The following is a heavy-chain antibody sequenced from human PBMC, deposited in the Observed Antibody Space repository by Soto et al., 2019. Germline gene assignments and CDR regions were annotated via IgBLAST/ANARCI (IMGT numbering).Heavy chain of an antibody. D-gene: IGHD2-21*01. V-gene: IGHV3-53*01. J-gene: IGHJ6*02. Sequence: GSLRLSCAASGFTVSSNYMSWVRQAPGKGLEWVSVIYSGGSTYYADSVKGRFTISRDNSKNTLYLQMNSLRAEDTATYFCAKVLSGGESLPDYAMDVWGQGTTVTVSS. CDR2: IYSGGST. CDR3: AKVLSGGESLPDYAMDV. CDR1: GFTVSSNY.